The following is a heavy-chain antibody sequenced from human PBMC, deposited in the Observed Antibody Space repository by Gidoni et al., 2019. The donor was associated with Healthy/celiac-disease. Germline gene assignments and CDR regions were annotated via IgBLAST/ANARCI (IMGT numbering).Heavy chain of an antibody. CDR1: GDSFTSYW. J-gene: IGHJ4*02. CDR3: ARWTMNNFDY. Sequence: EVQLVQSGAEVNKPGESLKISCKGSGDSFTSYWIGWGPQMLGKGLAWMGIIYPGDSDTRYSPSVQGQFTSSADKSISTAYLQWSSLKASDTAMYYCARWTMNNFDYWGQGTLFTVSS. D-gene: IGHD3-3*01. CDR2: IYPGDSDT. V-gene: IGHV5-51*01.